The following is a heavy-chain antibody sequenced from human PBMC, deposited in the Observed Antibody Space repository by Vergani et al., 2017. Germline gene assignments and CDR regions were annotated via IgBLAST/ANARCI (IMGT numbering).Heavy chain of an antibody. CDR3: ARGMGDCMDV. CDR1: GFTFADYT. V-gene: IGHV3-9*01. J-gene: IGHJ6*03. D-gene: IGHD3-16*01. Sequence: DVQLVESGGGLVRPGKSLELSCEASGFTFADYTMHWVRQGPGKGLGWVAGSSWNVGHIGYADSVKGRFTISRDDAKNSLTLQMSSLRPEDTAVYYCARGMGDCMDVWGKGATVTVSS. CDR2: SSWNVGHI.